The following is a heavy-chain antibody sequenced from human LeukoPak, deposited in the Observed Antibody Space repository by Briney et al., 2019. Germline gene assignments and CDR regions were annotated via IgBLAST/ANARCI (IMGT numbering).Heavy chain of an antibody. CDR1: GGSISGYY. CDR3: ARGGGMGHYYYYMDV. V-gene: IGHV4-59*01. J-gene: IGHJ6*03. D-gene: IGHD5-24*01. Sequence: SETLSLTCTVSGGSISGYYWSWIRQPPGKGLEWIGYIYYSGSTNYNPSLKSRVTISVDTSKNQFSLKLSSVTAADTAVYYCARGGGMGHYYYYMDVWGKGTTVTISS. CDR2: IYYSGST.